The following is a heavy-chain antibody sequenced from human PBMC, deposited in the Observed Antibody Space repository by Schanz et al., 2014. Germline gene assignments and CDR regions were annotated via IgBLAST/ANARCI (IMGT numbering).Heavy chain of an antibody. J-gene: IGHJ6*02. CDR1: GFTFSDYY. CDR3: ARAPPPYSSSPYYWYYGMDV. V-gene: IGHV3-11*01. CDR2: ISNSGYTI. D-gene: IGHD6-6*01. Sequence: QVQLVESGGGLVKPGGSLRLSCAASGFTFSDYYMNWIRQAPGKGLEWVSYISNSGYTIYYADSVKGRFTISRDNAKNSLYLKMNSLGAEDPAVYSCARAPPPYSSSPYYWYYGMDVWGQGTTVTVSS.